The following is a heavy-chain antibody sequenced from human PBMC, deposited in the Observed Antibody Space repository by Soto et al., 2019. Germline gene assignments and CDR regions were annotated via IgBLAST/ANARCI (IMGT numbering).Heavy chain of an antibody. CDR3: VRENWYFHL. Sequence: GGSLRLSCVASGFTFSPYWMTWVRLTPGKGLEWVAIIDPDGSEKDYADSVRGRFTISRDNGKNSLYLHMNIVGAEDTAVYYCVRENWYFHLWGRGTLVTVSS. J-gene: IGHJ2*01. CDR1: GFTFSPYW. V-gene: IGHV3-7*04. CDR2: IDPDGSEK.